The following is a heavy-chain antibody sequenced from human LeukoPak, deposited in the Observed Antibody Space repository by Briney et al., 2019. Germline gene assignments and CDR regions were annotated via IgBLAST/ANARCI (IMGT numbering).Heavy chain of an antibody. J-gene: IGHJ6*02. CDR3: ARDDSPPDYGMDV. Sequence: GGSLTLSCAASGFTVSSKYMSWVRQAPGKGLEWVSVIYSGGSTYYADSVKGRFTISRHNSKNTLYLQMNSLRAEDTAVYYCARDDSPPDYGMDVWGQGTTVTVSS. CDR1: GFTVSSKY. CDR2: IYSGGST. D-gene: IGHD5-18*01. V-gene: IGHV3-53*04.